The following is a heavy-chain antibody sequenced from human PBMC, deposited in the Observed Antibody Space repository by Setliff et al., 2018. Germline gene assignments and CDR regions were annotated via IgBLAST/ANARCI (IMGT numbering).Heavy chain of an antibody. J-gene: IGHJ5*02. CDR3: ARYIPSAGCFDP. CDR1: GGSISSMSYY. D-gene: IGHD2-21*01. Sequence: SETLSLTCTVSGGSISSMSYYWGWIRQPPGKGLEWIGSIYHSGSSYYNSSPRSRVTISVDTSKNQFSLILRSVTAADTAVYYCARYIPSAGCFDPWGQGALVTVSS. V-gene: IGHV4-39*07. CDR2: IYHSGSS.